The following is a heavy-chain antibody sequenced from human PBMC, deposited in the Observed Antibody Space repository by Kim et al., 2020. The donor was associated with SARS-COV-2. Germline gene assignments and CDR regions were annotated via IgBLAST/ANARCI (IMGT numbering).Heavy chain of an antibody. J-gene: IGHJ6*02. D-gene: IGHD6-19*01. CDR3: AKDPQYASGWNRYYYGMDV. Sequence: GRFTISRDNAKNSLYLQMNSLRAEDTALYYCAKDPQYASGWNRYYYGMDVWGQGTMVTVSS. V-gene: IGHV3-9*01.